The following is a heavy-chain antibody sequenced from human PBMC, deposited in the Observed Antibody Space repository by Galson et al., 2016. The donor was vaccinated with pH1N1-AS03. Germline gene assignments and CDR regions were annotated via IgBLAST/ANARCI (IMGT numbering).Heavy chain of an antibody. J-gene: IGHJ4*02. V-gene: IGHV5-51*01. D-gene: IGHD6-13*01. Sequence: QSGAEVKKPGESLKISCKGSGYSFARYWIGWVRQMPGKGLEWMGVIYPGDSDTRYSPSFQGMVTISVDKTFNTAYLQWGSLQASDTAMHYWARDAGTDYFDHWGQGTLVTVPS. CDR3: ARDAGTDYFDH. CDR2: IYPGDSDT. CDR1: GYSFARYW.